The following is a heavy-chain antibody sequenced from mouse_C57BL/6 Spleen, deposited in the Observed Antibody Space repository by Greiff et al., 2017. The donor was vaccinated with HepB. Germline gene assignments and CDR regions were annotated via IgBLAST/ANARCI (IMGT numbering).Heavy chain of an antibody. CDR3: ARKGYDYAMDY. J-gene: IGHJ4*01. Sequence: EVKLMESEGGLVQPGSSMKLSCTASGFTFSDYYMAWVRQVPEKGLEWVANINYDGSSTYYLDSLKSRFIISRDNAKNILYLQMSSLKSEDTATYYCARKGYDYAMDYWGQGTSVTVSS. D-gene: IGHD2-3*01. CDR2: INYDGSST. V-gene: IGHV5-16*01. CDR1: GFTFSDYY.